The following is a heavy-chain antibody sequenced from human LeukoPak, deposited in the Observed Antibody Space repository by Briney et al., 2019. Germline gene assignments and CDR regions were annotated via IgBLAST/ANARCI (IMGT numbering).Heavy chain of an antibody. J-gene: IGHJ3*02. D-gene: IGHD3-16*01. V-gene: IGHV4-34*01. Sequence: SETLSLTCAVYGGSFSGYYWTWIRQPPGKGLEWIGEMNHSGSANYNPSLKSRVTISVDTSKNQFSLKLSSVTAADTAVYYCARGMTIWGQGTMVTVSS. CDR2: MNHSGSA. CDR1: GGSFSGYY. CDR3: ARGMTI.